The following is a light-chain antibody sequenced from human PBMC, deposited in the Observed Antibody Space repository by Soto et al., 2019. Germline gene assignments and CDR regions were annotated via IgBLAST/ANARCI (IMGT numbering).Light chain of an antibody. V-gene: IGKV1-5*01. Sequence: DIQMTQSPSTLSASVGDRVTITCRASQSIGRWLAWYQQKPGKATKVLIYDASTLKSGVPSRFSGSGSGTDFTLTISSLQPDDFAIYYCQQYNSYWTFGQGTKVDIK. CDR1: QSIGRW. CDR3: QQYNSYWT. CDR2: DAS. J-gene: IGKJ1*01.